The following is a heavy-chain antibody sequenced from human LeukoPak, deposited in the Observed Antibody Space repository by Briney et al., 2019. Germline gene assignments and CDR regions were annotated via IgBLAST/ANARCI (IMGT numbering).Heavy chain of an antibody. D-gene: IGHD3-10*01. CDR1: GFTFSSYS. CDR2: ISSSSSYI. J-gene: IGHJ4*02. V-gene: IGHV3-21*01. Sequence: GGSLRLSCAASGFTFSSYSMNWVRQAPGKGLEWVSSISSSSSYIYYADSVKGRFTISRDNAKNSLYLQMNSLRAEDTAVYYCARDGIQYYYGSGVRDYWGQGTLVTVFS. CDR3: ARDGIQYYYGSGVRDY.